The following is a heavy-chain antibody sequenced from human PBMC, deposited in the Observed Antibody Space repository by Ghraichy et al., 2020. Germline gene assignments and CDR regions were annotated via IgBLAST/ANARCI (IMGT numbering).Heavy chain of an antibody. Sequence: GSLRLSCAASGFTFSSHWMTWVRQAPGKGLEWVANIKQDGSEKYYVDSMKGRFTISRDNAKNSLYLQMNSLRAEDTAVYYCARETSSSPRYGMDVWGQGTTVTVSS. CDR1: GFTFSSHW. CDR3: ARETSSSPRYGMDV. D-gene: IGHD6-6*01. CDR2: IKQDGSEK. V-gene: IGHV3-7*01. J-gene: IGHJ6*02.